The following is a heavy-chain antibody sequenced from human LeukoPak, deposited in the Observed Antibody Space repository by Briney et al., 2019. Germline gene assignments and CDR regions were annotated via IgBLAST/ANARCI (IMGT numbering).Heavy chain of an antibody. CDR1: GGSISSGSYY. CDR3: ASYCSSTSCSGLFDP. CDR2: IYTSGST. Sequence: SETPSLTCTVSGGSISSGSYYWSWIRQPAGKGLEWIGRIYTSGSTNYNPSLKSRVTISVDTSKNQFSLRLSSVTAADTAVYYCASYCSSTSCSGLFDPWGQGTLVTVSS. D-gene: IGHD2-2*01. J-gene: IGHJ5*02. V-gene: IGHV4-61*02.